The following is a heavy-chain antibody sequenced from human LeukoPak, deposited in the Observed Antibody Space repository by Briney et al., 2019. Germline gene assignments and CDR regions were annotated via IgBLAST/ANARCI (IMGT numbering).Heavy chain of an antibody. Sequence: SGGSLRLSCAASGFTFSGSAMHWVRQASGKGLEWVGRIRSKANSYATAYAASVKGRFTISRDDSKNTAYLQMNSLKTEDTAVYYCTRIVGATPRGVYFDYWGQGTLVTVPS. CDR3: TRIVGATPRGVYFDY. D-gene: IGHD1-26*01. J-gene: IGHJ4*02. CDR1: GFTFSGSA. V-gene: IGHV3-73*01. CDR2: IRSKANSYAT.